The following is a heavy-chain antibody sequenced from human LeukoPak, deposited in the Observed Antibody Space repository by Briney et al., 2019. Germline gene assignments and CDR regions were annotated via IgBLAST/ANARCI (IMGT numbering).Heavy chain of an antibody. CDR3: ARSSAAWYLFDY. J-gene: IGHJ4*02. CDR2: INPNSAGT. Sequence: ASVKVSCKASGYSFIGYYMHWVRQAPGQGLEWMGWINPNSAGTNYAQKFQARVTMTSDTSISTAYMELSRLRSDDTAVYYCARSSAAWYLFDYWGQGTLVTVSS. D-gene: IGHD6-13*01. CDR1: GYSFIGYY. V-gene: IGHV1-2*02.